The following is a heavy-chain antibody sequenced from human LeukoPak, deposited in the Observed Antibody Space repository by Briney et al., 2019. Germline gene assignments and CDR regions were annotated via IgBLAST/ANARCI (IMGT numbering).Heavy chain of an antibody. CDR1: GYTLTELS. J-gene: IGHJ2*01. CDR2: FDPEDGET. V-gene: IGHV1-24*01. Sequence: GASVKVSCKVSGYTLTELSMHWVRQAPGKGLEWMGGFDPEDGETINAQKFQGRVTMTEDTSTDTAYMELSSLRSEDTAVYYCATGPIAAAGTGYFDLWGRGTLVTVSS. D-gene: IGHD6-13*01. CDR3: ATGPIAAAGTGYFDL.